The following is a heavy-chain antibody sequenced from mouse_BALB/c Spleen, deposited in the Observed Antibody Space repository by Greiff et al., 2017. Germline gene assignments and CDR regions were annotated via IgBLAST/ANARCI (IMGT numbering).Heavy chain of an antibody. J-gene: IGHJ3*01. CDR2: IVTSDSYT. D-gene: IGHD1-1*01. CDR1: GYTFTDYW. V-gene: IGHV1-69*01. CDR3: ARPIHYSSSYTFAY. Sequence: QVQLQQPGAELVMPGASVKMSCKASGYTFTDYWMHWVKQRPGQGLEWIGAIVTSDSYTSYNQKFKGKATLTVDESSSTAYMQLSSLTSEDSAVYYCARPIHYSSSYTFAYWGQGTLVTVSA.